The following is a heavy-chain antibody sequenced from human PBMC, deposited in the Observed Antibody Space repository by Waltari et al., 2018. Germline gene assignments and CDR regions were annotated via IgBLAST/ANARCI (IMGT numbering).Heavy chain of an antibody. V-gene: IGHV4-38-2*02. CDR3: AREGISIAAAGTGLYYYYYYGMDV. J-gene: IGHJ6*02. CDR2: IYHMGGT. D-gene: IGHD6-13*01. CDR1: GYSISSGYY. Sequence: QVQLQESGPGLVKPSETLSLTCAVSGYSISSGYYWGWIRQPPGKGLEGIGSIYHMGGTYYNPSLKSRVTISVDTSKNQFSLKLSSVTAADTAVYYCAREGISIAAAGTGLYYYYYYGMDVWGQGTTVTVSS.